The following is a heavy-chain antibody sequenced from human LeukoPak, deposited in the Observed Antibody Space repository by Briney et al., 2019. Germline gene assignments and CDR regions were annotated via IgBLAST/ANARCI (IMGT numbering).Heavy chain of an antibody. CDR2: IYYSGST. CDR3: ARGDSSYYYYYYMDV. V-gene: IGHV4-39*07. J-gene: IGHJ6*03. D-gene: IGHD3-22*01. CDR1: GGSISSSSYY. Sequence: PSETLSLTCTVSGGSISSSSYYWGWIRQPPGKGLEWIGSIYYSGSTYYNPSLKSRVTISVDTSKNQFSLKLSSVTAADTAVYYCARGDSSYYYYYYMDVWGKGTTVTVSS.